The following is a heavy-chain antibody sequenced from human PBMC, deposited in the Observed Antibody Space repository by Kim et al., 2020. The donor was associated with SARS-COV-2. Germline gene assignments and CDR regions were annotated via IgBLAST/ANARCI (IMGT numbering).Heavy chain of an antibody. CDR3: ARSDWFDP. D-gene: IGHD3-3*01. Sequence: GTSPTYADSVKGRFIISRDISKNTLHLQMNSLRVEDTAVYYCARSDWFDPWGQGTLVTVSS. J-gene: IGHJ5*02. CDR2: GTSP. V-gene: IGHV3-74*03.